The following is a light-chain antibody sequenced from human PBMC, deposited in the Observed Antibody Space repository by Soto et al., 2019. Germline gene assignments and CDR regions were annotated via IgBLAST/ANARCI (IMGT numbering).Light chain of an antibody. CDR2: EDN. Sequence: QSVLTQPPSVSAAPGQKVTISCSGSSSNVGSKSVSWYQQLPGTAPRLLIYEDNKRPSGIPDRISGSKSATSATLAVTGLQTGDEADYYCGSWDTSLPFFVFGSGTKVPVL. V-gene: IGLV1-51*01. CDR1: SSNVGSKS. J-gene: IGLJ1*01. CDR3: GSWDTSLPFFV.